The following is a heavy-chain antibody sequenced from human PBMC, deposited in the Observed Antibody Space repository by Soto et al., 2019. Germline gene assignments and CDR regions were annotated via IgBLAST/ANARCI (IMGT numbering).Heavy chain of an antibody. CDR1: GFTFRSYA. V-gene: IGHV3-23*01. D-gene: IGHD7-27*01. CDR2: IVGSGGSA. Sequence: SLRLSCAASGFTFRSYAMGWVRQGPGKGLEWISTIVGSGGSAYYADSVKGRFTISRDNSKNTLYLQMDSLSADDTAVYFCAKKGSPSGDHNNWYFDLWGRGTLVTVSS. J-gene: IGHJ2*01. CDR3: AKKGSPSGDHNNWYFDL.